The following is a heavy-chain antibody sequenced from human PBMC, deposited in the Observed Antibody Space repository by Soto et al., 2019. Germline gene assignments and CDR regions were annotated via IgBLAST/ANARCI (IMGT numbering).Heavy chain of an antibody. CDR1: GFTFNTYG. CDR2: IWYDGNTK. J-gene: IGHJ6*02. D-gene: IGHD6-19*01. V-gene: IGHV3-33*01. CDR3: ARPLVAPVAGPYYYGMDV. Sequence: PGGSLRLSCAASGFTFNTYGFNWVRQAPGKGLEWVAVIWYDGNTKYYADSVKGRSTISRDNLKNTLYLQMNSLTAEDTAVYYCARPLVAPVAGPYYYGMDVWGQGTTVTVS.